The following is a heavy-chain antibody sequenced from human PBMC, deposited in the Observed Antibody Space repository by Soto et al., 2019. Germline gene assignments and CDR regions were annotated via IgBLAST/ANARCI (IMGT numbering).Heavy chain of an antibody. D-gene: IGHD2-15*01. CDR3: AKDFKRVAAPPGFDP. CDR2: ISYDGSNK. CDR1: GFTFSSYG. V-gene: IGHV3-30*18. Sequence: GGSLRLSCAASGFTFSSYGMHWVRQAPGKGLEWVAVISYDGSNKYYADSVKGRFTISRDNSKNTLYLQMNSLRAEDTAVYYCAKDFKRVAAPPGFDPWGQGTLVTVSS. J-gene: IGHJ5*02.